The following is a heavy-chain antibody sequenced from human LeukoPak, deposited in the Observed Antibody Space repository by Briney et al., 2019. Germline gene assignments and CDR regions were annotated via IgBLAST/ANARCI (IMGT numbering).Heavy chain of an antibody. V-gene: IGHV4-34*01. D-gene: IGHD3-22*01. CDR1: GGSFSGYY. CDR2: INHSGST. Sequence: SETLSLTCAVYGGSFSGYYWSWIRQPPGKGLEWIGEINHSGSTNYNPSLKSRVTISVDTSKNQFSLKLSSVTAADTAVYYCARKGAYYYDSSGYSHWGQGTLVTVSS. J-gene: IGHJ4*02. CDR3: ARKGAYYYDSSGYSH.